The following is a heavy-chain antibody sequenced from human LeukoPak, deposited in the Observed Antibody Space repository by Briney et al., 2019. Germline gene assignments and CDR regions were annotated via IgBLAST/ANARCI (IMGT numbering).Heavy chain of an antibody. CDR3: ARVVAWLQFSGSAFDM. D-gene: IGHD5-24*01. V-gene: IGHV1-2*02. CDR1: GYTFTDYY. J-gene: IGHJ3*02. CDR2: INPNSGGT. Sequence: ASVKVSCKASGYTFTDYYVHWVRQAPGQGLEWVGWINPNSGGTNYAQKFQGRVTITRDTSISTAYMELTSLRSDDTAVFYCARVVAWLQFSGSAFDMWGQGTMVTVSS.